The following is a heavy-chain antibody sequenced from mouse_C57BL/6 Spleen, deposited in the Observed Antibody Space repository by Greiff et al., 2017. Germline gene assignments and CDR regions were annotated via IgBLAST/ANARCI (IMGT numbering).Heavy chain of an antibody. CDR3: AREAGNYAMDY. D-gene: IGHD4-1*01. CDR2: ISYDGSN. Sequence: EVQLVESGPGLVKPSQSLSLTCSVTGYSITSGYYWNWIRQFPGNKLEWMGYISYDGSNNYNPSLKNRISITRDTSKNQFFLKLNSVTTEDTATYYCAREAGNYAMDYWGQGTSVTVSS. CDR1: GYSITSGYY. V-gene: IGHV3-6*01. J-gene: IGHJ4*01.